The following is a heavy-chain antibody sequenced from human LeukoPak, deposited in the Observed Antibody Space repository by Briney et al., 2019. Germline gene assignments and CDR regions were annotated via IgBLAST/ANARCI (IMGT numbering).Heavy chain of an antibody. CDR2: INHSGST. Sequence: PSETLSLTCAVYGGSFSGYYWSWIRQPPGKGLEWIGEINHSGSTNYNPSLKSRVTISVDTSKNQFSLKLSSVTAADTAVYYCARDFGSNSWYNWFDPWGQGTLVTVSS. V-gene: IGHV4-34*01. J-gene: IGHJ5*02. CDR3: ARDFGSNSWYNWFDP. CDR1: GGSFSGYY. D-gene: IGHD6-13*01.